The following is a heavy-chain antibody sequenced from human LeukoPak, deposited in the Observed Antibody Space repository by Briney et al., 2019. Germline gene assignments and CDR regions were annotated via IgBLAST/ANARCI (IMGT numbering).Heavy chain of an antibody. CDR1: GGSISSSNW. CDR2: IYHSGST. V-gene: IGHV4-4*02. J-gene: IGHJ3*02. Sequence: SGTLSLTCAVSGGSISSSNWGSWVRQPPGEGLEWIGEIYHSGSTNYNPSLKSRVTISVDKSKNQFSLKLSSVTAADTAVYYCAILQLQSNDAFDIWGQGTMVTVSS. D-gene: IGHD5-18*01. CDR3: AILQLQSNDAFDI.